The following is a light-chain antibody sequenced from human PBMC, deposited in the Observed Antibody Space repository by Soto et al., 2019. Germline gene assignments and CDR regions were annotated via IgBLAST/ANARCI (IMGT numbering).Light chain of an antibody. CDR2: GAS. CDR3: QQYCSSSLT. CDR1: QSVSSSY. J-gene: IGKJ4*01. V-gene: IGKV3-20*01. Sequence: EIVLTQSPGTLSLSPGERATLSCRASQSVSSSYLAWYQQKPGQAPRLLIYGASSRATGIPDRFSGSGSGTDFTLTISRLEPEDFAVYYCQQYCSSSLTLGGGTKVEIK.